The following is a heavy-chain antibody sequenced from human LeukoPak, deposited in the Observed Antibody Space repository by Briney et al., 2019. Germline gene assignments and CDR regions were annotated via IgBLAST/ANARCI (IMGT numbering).Heavy chain of an antibody. CDR2: IYYSGST. CDR1: GGSISSGGYY. CDR3: ARGNRANSSGYFIPPTDAFDI. D-gene: IGHD3-22*01. J-gene: IGHJ3*02. V-gene: IGHV4-31*03. Sequence: PSETLSLTCTVSGGSISSGGYYWSWIRQHPGKGLEWIGYIYYSGSTYYNPSLKSRVTISVDTSKNQFSLKLSSVTAADTAVYYCARGNRANSSGYFIPPTDAFDIWGQGTMVTVSS.